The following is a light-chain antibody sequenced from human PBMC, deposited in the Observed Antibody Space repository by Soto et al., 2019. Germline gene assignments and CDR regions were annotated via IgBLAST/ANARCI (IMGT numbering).Light chain of an antibody. J-gene: IGKJ2*01. CDR1: QSLLHSNGYNY. V-gene: IGKV2-28*01. Sequence: DIVMTQSPLSLPVTPGEPASISCRSSQSLLHSNGYNYLDWYLQKPGQSPQLLIYLGSNRASGVPERLSVSGAVGHFTLKISRVEAEDVRVYHCMHALQTHYTVGQGTKVDIK. CDR2: LGS. CDR3: MHALQTHYT.